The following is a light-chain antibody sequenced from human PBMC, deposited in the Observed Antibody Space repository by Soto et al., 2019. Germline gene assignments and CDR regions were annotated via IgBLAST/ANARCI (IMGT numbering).Light chain of an antibody. CDR1: QSVSSNS. CDR3: QQYGISPKT. CDR2: DTS. J-gene: IGKJ1*01. V-gene: IGKV3-20*01. Sequence: DIVLTQSPGTLSLSPGERATLSCRASQSVSSNSFAWYQQRPGQAPRLLIYDTSSRPTGVPGRFSGSGSGTDFTLTISRLELEVFAVYYCQQYGISPKTFGKGTRVDIK.